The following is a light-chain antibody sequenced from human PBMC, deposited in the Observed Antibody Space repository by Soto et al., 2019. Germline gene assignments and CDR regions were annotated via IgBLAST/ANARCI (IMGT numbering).Light chain of an antibody. CDR3: QQYNDWPPT. CDR2: GAS. Sequence: ERVMTQSPDTLSVSPGERDTFSCRASQSVSSDLAWYKHKPGQSPRLLISGASTRATAIPSRFSVSGSGTEFTLTISSLQSEDFALYYCQQYNDWPPTFGQGTNVEIK. V-gene: IGKV3-15*01. CDR1: QSVSSD. J-gene: IGKJ1*01.